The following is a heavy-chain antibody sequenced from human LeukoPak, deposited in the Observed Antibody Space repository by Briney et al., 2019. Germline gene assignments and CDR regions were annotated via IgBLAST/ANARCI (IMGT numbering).Heavy chain of an antibody. CDR1: GASINSDY. CDR2: VYHIGTT. V-gene: IGHV4-59*01. D-gene: IGHD1-7*01. J-gene: IGHJ4*02. CDR3: VRXLPNWNYFKNYFDL. Sequence: SETLSLTCTVSGASINSDYWGWIRQPPGKGLEFIGYVYHIGTTTYNPALESRFTISLDTSKKHFSLRLTSVTAADTAFYFCVRXLPNWNYFKNYFDLWGQGILVTVSS.